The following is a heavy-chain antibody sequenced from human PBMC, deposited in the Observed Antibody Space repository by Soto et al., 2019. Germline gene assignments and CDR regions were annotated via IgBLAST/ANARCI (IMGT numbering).Heavy chain of an antibody. CDR1: RCSFSSYA. D-gene: IGHD6-6*01. J-gene: IGHJ4*02. V-gene: IGHV3-30-3*01. CDR2: ISYDASNK. Sequence: PGLSLRLSCAPSRCSFSSYAMHWVRQAPGKRLDWVGVISYDASNKYYADSVKGRFTISRDNSKNTLYLQMNSLRSEYTTVYYCAAILKYSSSQGIDYWGQGTLVTLSS. CDR3: AAILKYSSSQGIDY.